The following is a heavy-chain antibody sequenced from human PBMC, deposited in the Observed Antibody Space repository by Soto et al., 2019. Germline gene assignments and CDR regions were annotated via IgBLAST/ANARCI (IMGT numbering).Heavy chain of an antibody. CDR3: ASLSSGWYRRYGMDV. V-gene: IGHV4-61*01. CDR1: GGSVSSGSYY. Sequence: SDTLSLACTVSGGSVSSGSYYGSWIRQPPGKGLEWIGYIYYSGSTNYNPSLKSRVTISVDTSKNQFPLKLSSVTAADTAVYYCASLSSGWYRRYGMDVWGQGTTVTVSS. J-gene: IGHJ6*02. CDR2: IYYSGST. D-gene: IGHD6-19*01.